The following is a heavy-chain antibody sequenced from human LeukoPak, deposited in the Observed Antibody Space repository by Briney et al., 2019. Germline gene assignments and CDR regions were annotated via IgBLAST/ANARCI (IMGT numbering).Heavy chain of an antibody. V-gene: IGHV1-69*05. Sequence: ASVKVSCKASGGTFSSYAISWVRQAPGQGLEWMGGIIPIFGTANYAQKFQGRVTITTDESTSTAYMELSSLRSEDTAVYYCAVIDPYWYFDLWGRGTLVTVSS. CDR3: AVIDPYWYFDL. J-gene: IGHJ2*01. CDR1: GGTFSSYA. D-gene: IGHD2-21*01. CDR2: IIPIFGTA.